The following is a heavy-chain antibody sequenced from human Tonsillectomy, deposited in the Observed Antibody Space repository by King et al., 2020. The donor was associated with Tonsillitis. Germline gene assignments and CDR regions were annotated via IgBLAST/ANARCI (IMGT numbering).Heavy chain of an antibody. CDR3: TRVGWSDYGDYPSDY. V-gene: IGHV3-7*03. CDR2: IKQDGSEK. D-gene: IGHD4-17*01. CDR1: GFTFGSYW. Sequence: VQLVESGGGLVQPGGSLRLSCAASGFTFGSYWMSWVRQAPGKGLEWVANIKQDGSEKYYVDSVKGRFTISRDNAKNSLYLQMNSLRAEDTAVYYCTRVGWSDYGDYPSDYWGQGTLVTVSS. J-gene: IGHJ4*02.